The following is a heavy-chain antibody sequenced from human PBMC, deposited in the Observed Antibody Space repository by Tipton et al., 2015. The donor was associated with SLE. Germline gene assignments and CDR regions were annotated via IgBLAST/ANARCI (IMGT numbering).Heavy chain of an antibody. Sequence: TLSLTCIVSGGSLTTTPYYWGWIRQSPEKGLEWIGGTHYSGTTYYNPSLESRVTMSMDTSKNEFSLNLLSVTATDTAVYYCARLSPLWFGEYTEYWGQGTLVTVSS. CDR2: THYSGTT. CDR3: ARLSPLWFGEYTEY. D-gene: IGHD3-10*01. J-gene: IGHJ4*02. CDR1: GGSLTTTPYY. V-gene: IGHV4-39*01.